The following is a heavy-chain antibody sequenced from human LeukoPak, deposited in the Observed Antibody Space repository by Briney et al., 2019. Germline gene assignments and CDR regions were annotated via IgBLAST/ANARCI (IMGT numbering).Heavy chain of an antibody. CDR1: GFTFSSYW. D-gene: IGHD5-12*01. Sequence: GGSLRLSCAASGFTFSSYWMSWVRQAPGKGLERVANIKQDGSEKYYVDSVKGRVTISRDNAKNSLYLQMNSLRAEDTAVYYCARRNSGYGKVFDYWGQGTLVTVSS. CDR3: ARRNSGYGKVFDY. V-gene: IGHV3-7*01. CDR2: IKQDGSEK. J-gene: IGHJ4*02.